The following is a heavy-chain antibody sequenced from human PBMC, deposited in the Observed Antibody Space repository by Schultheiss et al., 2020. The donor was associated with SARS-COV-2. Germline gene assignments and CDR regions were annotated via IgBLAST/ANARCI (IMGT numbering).Heavy chain of an antibody. CDR1: GYTFTSYG. J-gene: IGHJ4*02. CDR3: ARIASGYDFDY. V-gene: IGHV1-18*04. Sequence: ASVKVSCKASGYTFTSYGISWVRQAPGQGLEWMGWISAYNGNTNYAQKLQGRVTMTTDTSTSTAYMELSSLRAEDTAVYYCARIASGYDFDYWGQGTLVTVSS. D-gene: IGHD5-12*01. CDR2: ISAYNGNT.